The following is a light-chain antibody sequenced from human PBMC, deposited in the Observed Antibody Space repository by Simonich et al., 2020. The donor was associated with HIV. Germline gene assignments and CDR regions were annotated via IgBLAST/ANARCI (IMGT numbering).Light chain of an antibody. CDR1: QSVSSSY. Sequence: EIVLTQSPGTLSLSPGERATLSCRASQSVSSSYLAWYQQKPGQAPRLLIYDASNRATGIPARLSGSGSGTDFTLTISSLEPEDFAVYYCQQRSNWPPFGQGTKLEIK. CDR2: DAS. J-gene: IGKJ2*01. V-gene: IGKV3D-20*02. CDR3: QQRSNWPP.